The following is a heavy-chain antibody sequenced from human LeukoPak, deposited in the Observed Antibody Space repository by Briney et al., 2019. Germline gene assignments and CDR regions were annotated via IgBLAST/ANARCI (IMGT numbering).Heavy chain of an antibody. CDR2: ISSSGSTI. CDR1: GFTFSSYS. J-gene: IGHJ5*02. CDR3: ARDRTPIGLFDP. D-gene: IGHD1-14*01. V-gene: IGHV3-48*04. Sequence: GGSLRLSCAASGFTFSSYSMNWVRQAPGKGLEWVSYISSSGSTIYYADSVKGRFTISRDNAKNSLYLQMNSLRAEDTAVYYCARDRTPIGLFDPWGQGTLVTVSS.